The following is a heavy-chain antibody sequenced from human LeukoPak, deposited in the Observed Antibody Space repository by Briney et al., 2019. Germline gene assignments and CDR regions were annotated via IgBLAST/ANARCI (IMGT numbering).Heavy chain of an antibody. CDR2: ISSSSSYI. J-gene: IGHJ6*02. D-gene: IGHD3-10*01. Sequence: GGSLRLSCAASGFTFSSYSMNWVRQAPGKGLEWVSSISSSSSYIYYADSVKGRFTISRDNAKNSLYLQMNSLRAEDTAVYYCARDARGSSYMDVWGQGTTVTVSS. CDR3: ARDARGSSYMDV. CDR1: GFTFSSYS. V-gene: IGHV3-21*04.